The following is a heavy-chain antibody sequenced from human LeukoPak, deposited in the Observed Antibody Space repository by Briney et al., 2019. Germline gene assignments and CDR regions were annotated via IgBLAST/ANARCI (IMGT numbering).Heavy chain of an antibody. CDR1: GFAFSTYA. D-gene: IGHD6-25*01. CDR2: ISSDGRNE. CDR3: ARQGGSLKYCYNYLDL. J-gene: IGHJ6*03. Sequence: PGGSLRLSCAASGFAFSTYAVHWVRQAPGKGLEWVALISSDGRNEYYGDSVKGRFTISRDISKNTLFLQMNSLRGEDTAIYYCARQGGSLKYCYNYLDLWGRGTAVTVSS. V-gene: IGHV3-30*01.